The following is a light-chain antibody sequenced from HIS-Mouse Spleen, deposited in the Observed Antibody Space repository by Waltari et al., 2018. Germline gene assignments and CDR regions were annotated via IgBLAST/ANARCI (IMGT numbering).Light chain of an antibody. CDR1: ALPNKY. Sequence: SYELTQPPSVSVSPGQTARITCPGAALPNKYAYWYQQKSGQAPALVIYEDSRRPSGIPERFSGSSSGPMATLTISGAQVEDEADYYCYSTDSSGNHRVFGGGTKLTVL. J-gene: IGLJ2*01. V-gene: IGLV3-10*01. CDR3: YSTDSSGNHRV. CDR2: EDS.